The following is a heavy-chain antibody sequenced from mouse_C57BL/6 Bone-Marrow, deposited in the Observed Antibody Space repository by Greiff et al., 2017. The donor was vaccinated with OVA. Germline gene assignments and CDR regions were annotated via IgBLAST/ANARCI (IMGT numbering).Heavy chain of an antibody. CDR1: GYTFTSYW. V-gene: IGHV1-74*01. D-gene: IGHD3-2*02. CDR2: IHPSDSDT. J-gene: IGHJ3*01. Sequence: VQLQQPGAELVKPGASVKVSCKASGYTFTSYWMHWVKQRPGQGLEWIGRIHPSDSDTNYNQKFKGKATLTVDKSSSTAYMQLSSLTSEDSAVYYCGMALDSSGYGFAYWGQGTLVTVSA. CDR3: GMALDSSGYGFAY.